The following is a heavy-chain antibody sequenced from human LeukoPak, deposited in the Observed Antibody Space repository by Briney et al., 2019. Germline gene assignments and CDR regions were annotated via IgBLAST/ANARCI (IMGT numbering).Heavy chain of an antibody. J-gene: IGHJ4*02. V-gene: IGHV3-15*01. CDR2: IKSKTDGGTT. CDR1: EFTFSKAW. Sequence: GGSLRLACAVSEFTFSKAWMSWVRQAPGKGLEWVGRIKSKTDGGTTDYAAPVKGRFTISRDDSKNTLYLQMNSLKIEDTAVYYCTTVGCSGGGCFFFDYWGQGTLVTVSS. CDR3: TTVGCSGGGCFFFDY. D-gene: IGHD2-15*01.